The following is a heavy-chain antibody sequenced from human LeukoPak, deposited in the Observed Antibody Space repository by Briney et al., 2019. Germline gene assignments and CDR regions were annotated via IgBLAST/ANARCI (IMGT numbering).Heavy chain of an antibody. CDR3: AKESPSNHYDSSGLDY. V-gene: IGHV3-23*01. CDR1: GFTFSSYA. Sequence: GGSLRLSCAASGFTFSSYAMSWVRQAPGKGLEWVSAISGSGGSTYYADSVKGRFTISRDNSKNTLYLQMNSLRAEDTAVYYCAKESPSNHYDSSGLDYWGQGTLVTVSS. D-gene: IGHD3-22*01. J-gene: IGHJ4*02. CDR2: ISGSGGST.